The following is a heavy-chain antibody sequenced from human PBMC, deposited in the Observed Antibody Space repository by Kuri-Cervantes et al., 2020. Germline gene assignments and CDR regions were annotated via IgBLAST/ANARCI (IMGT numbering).Heavy chain of an antibody. J-gene: IGHJ4*02. CDR2: INHSGST. CDR1: GGSFSGYY. CDR3: ARGRNRSALYFDY. Sequence: SQTLSLTCAVYGGSFSGYYWSWIRQPPGKGLEWIGEINHSGSTNYNPSLKSRVAISVDTSKNQFSLKLNSVTAADTAVYYCARGRNRSALYFDYWGQGTLVTVSS. V-gene: IGHV4-34*01.